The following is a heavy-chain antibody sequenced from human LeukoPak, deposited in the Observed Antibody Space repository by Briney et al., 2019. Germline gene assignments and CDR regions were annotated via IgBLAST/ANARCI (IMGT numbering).Heavy chain of an antibody. Sequence: SETLSLTCAVYGGSFSNYYWGWIRQSPVKGLEWIGEINDSERIIYNPSLKSRVTISVDMSKNQFSLRLNSVTAADTAIYYCVRRWNYGIYYHIDDWGKGTTVTVSS. J-gene: IGHJ6*03. CDR2: INDSERI. CDR3: VRRWNYGIYYHIDD. D-gene: IGHD1-7*01. V-gene: IGHV4-34*01. CDR1: GGSFSNYY.